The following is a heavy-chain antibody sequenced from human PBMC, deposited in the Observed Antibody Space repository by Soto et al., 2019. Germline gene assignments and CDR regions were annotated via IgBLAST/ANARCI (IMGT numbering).Heavy chain of an antibody. J-gene: IGHJ5*02. CDR3: ARGRGLRCLGDLRGWFDP. D-gene: IGHD3-3*01. CDR2: INPNSGGT. V-gene: IGHV1-2*02. CDR1: GYTFTGYY. Sequence: ASVKVSCKASGYTFTGYYMHWVRQAPGQGLEWMGWINPNSGGTNYAQKFQGRVTMTRDTSISTAYLELSRLRSDDTAVYYCARGRGLRCLGDLRGWFDPWGQGTLVTVSS.